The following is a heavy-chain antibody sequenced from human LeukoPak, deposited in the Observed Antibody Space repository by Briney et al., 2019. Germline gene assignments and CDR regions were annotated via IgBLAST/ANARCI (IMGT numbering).Heavy chain of an antibody. Sequence: PGRSLRLSCAASGFTFSNYAMHWVRQAPGKGLECVALIWYDGNNEFYADSVKGRFTISRDNSKNTLYLQMNSLRAEDTAIYYCAREAGYDTGGYPRDYWGQGTLVTVSS. CDR2: IWYDGNNE. V-gene: IGHV3-33*01. D-gene: IGHD2-8*02. CDR1: GFTFSNYA. CDR3: AREAGYDTGGYPRDY. J-gene: IGHJ4*02.